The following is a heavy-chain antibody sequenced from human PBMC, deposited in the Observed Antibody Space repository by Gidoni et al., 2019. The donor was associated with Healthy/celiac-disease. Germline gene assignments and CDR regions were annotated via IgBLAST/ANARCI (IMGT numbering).Heavy chain of an antibody. CDR3: ARDRPAAIRIWYYGMDV. CDR2: ISAYKGNT. J-gene: IGHJ6*02. V-gene: IGHV1-18*04. Sequence: QVQLVQSGAEVKKPGASVKVSCKASGYTFTSYGISWVRQAPGQGLEWMGWISAYKGNTNYAQKLQGRVTMTTDTSTSTAYMELRSLRSDDTAVYYCARDRPAAIRIWYYGMDVWGQGTTVTVSS. CDR1: GYTFTSYG. D-gene: IGHD2-2*01.